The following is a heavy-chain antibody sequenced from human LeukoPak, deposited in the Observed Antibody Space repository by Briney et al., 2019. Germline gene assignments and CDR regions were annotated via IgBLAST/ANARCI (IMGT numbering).Heavy chain of an antibody. D-gene: IGHD6-13*01. Sequence: GGSLRLSCAASGFRFSDYTMNWVRQAPGKGLEWVSYISSGSDTMYYADSVKGRFTISRDSARNSLYLQMNSLRAEDTAVYYCASWAGAAAGFNGPFDYWGQGALVTVSS. J-gene: IGHJ4*02. CDR3: ASWAGAAAGFNGPFDY. CDR2: ISSGSDTM. CDR1: GFRFSDYT. V-gene: IGHV3-48*01.